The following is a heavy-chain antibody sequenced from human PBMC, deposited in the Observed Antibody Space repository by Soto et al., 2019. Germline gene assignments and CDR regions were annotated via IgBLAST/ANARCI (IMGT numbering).Heavy chain of an antibody. Sequence: PGGSLTLSCAASGFTLSSYAMSWVRQAPGKGLEWVSAISGSGGSTYYADSVKGRFTISRDNSKNTLYLQMNSLRAEDTAVYYCAKSRVPAAIRSFDPWGQGTLVTVSS. CDR2: ISGSGGST. CDR3: AKSRVPAAIRSFDP. CDR1: GFTLSSYA. D-gene: IGHD2-2*01. J-gene: IGHJ5*02. V-gene: IGHV3-23*01.